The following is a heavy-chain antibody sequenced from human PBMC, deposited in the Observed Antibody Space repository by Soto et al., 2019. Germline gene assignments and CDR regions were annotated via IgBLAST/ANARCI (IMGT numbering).Heavy chain of an antibody. CDR3: AKDLGTNGVGATINY. CDR2: VSDSGGST. Sequence: LRLSCAASGVTFRSYAMIWVRQAPRKGLEWVSGVSDSGGSTNYADSVKGRFTVSRDNSKNTLYLQMDSLRAEDTAVYYCAKDLGTNGVGATINYWGQGTLVTVS. J-gene: IGHJ4*02. D-gene: IGHD1-26*01. CDR1: GVTFRSYA. V-gene: IGHV3-23*01.